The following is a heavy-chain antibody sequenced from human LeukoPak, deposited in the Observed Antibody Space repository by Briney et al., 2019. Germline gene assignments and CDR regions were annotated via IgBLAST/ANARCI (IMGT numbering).Heavy chain of an antibody. CDR2: INHSGST. J-gene: IGHJ1*01. D-gene: IGHD6-13*01. V-gene: IGHV4-34*01. Sequence: SETLSLTCAVYGGSFSGYYWSWIRQPPGKGLEWIGEINHSGSTNYNPSLKSRVTISVDTSKNQFSLKLSSVTAADTAVYYCARAYSSIKYFQHWGQGTLVTVSS. CDR1: GGSFSGYY. CDR3: ARAYSSIKYFQH.